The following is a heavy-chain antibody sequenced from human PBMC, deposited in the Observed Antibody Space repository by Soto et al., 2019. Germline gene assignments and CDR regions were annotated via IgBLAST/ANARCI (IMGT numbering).Heavy chain of an antibody. CDR2: IKSKTDGGAI. Sequence: GGSLRLSCAASGFTFRDAWMTWVRQAPGKGLEWVGRIKSKTDGGAIDYAAPVKGRFTFSRDDSQNIVYLQMNSLRAEDTAIYYCAKGSFGFDYWGQGTLVTVSS. V-gene: IGHV3-15*01. D-gene: IGHD3-10*01. CDR3: AKGSFGFDY. CDR1: GFTFRDAW. J-gene: IGHJ4*02.